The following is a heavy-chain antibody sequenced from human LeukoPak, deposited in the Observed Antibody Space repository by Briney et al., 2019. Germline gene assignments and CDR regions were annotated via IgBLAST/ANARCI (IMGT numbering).Heavy chain of an antibody. CDR2: INPNSGGT. Sequence: ASVKVSCKASGYTFTGYYMHWVRQAPGQGLEWMGWINPNSGGTNYAQKFQGRVTMTRDTSISTAYMELSRLRSDDTAVYYCAREPNDYSNYAFQHWGQGTLVTVSS. D-gene: IGHD4-11*01. J-gene: IGHJ1*01. CDR1: GYTFTGYY. CDR3: AREPNDYSNYAFQH. V-gene: IGHV1-2*02.